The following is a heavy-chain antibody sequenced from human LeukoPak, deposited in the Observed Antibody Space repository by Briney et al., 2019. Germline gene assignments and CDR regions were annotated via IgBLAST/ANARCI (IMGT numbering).Heavy chain of an antibody. Sequence: SETLSLTCSVSGGSINNYYWSWIRQPAGKGLEWIGRIYTSGNTNYSPSFKRRVTMSVDMSKNQFSLKLSSVTAADTAVYYCATCSGGSCYWGQGTLVTVSS. CDR1: GGSINNYY. CDR3: ATCSGGSCY. V-gene: IGHV4-4*07. D-gene: IGHD2-15*01. J-gene: IGHJ4*02. CDR2: IYTSGNT.